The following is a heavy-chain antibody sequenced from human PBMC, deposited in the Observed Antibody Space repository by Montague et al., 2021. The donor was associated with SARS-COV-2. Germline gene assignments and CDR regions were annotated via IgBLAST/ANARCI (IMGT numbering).Heavy chain of an antibody. Sequence: SETLSLTCAVYGGSFSGYYWNWIRQPPGKGLEWIGEINHSGTTNYNSSLKSRVTISVDTSKNQFSLKLSSVTAADTAVYYCARGVVVVVHRDYPARRGWFDPWGQGTLVSVSS. V-gene: IGHV4-34*01. CDR3: ARGVVVVVHRDYPARRGWFDP. CDR1: GGSFSGYY. CDR2: INHSGTT. J-gene: IGHJ5*02. D-gene: IGHD2-15*01.